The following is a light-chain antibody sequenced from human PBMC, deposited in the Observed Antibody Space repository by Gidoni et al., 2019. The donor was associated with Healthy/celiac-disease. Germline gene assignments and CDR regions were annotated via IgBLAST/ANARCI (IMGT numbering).Light chain of an antibody. CDR1: QSISSY. CDR2: AAS. J-gene: IGKJ4*01. CDR3: QQSYSTPLT. Sequence: SSLSASVGDRVTITCLASQSISSYLNWYQQKPGKAPKLLIYAASSLQSGVTSRFSGSGSGTDFTLTISSLQPEDFATYYCQQSYSTPLTFGGXTKVEIK. V-gene: IGKV1-39*01.